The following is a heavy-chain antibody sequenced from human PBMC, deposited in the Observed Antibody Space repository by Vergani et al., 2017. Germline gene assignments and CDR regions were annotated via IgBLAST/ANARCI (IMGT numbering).Heavy chain of an antibody. D-gene: IGHD6-19*01. CDR1: GASIRSSNYY. V-gene: IGHV4-39*01. CDR2: IYYSGST. Sequence: QMQLQESGPGLVKASETLSLTCIVSGASIRSSNYYWGWIPQPPGKGLEWIASIYYSGSTYYNPSLKSRVTISVDTSKNQFSLKLSSVTAADTAVYFCARHSTVEWLVKLGWIDPWGQGILVTVSS. J-gene: IGHJ5*02. CDR3: ARHSTVEWLVKLGWIDP.